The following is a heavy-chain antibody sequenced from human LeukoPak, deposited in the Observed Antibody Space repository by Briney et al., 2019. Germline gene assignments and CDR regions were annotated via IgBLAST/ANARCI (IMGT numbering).Heavy chain of an antibody. V-gene: IGHV4-39*07. CDR1: GASISIISYY. Sequence: SETLSLTCTVSGASISIISYYWGWIRQPPGKGLEWIGSIYYSGNTYYNPSLKSRVTISVDTSKNQFSLKLSSVTAADTAVFYCARDRGSSSRGVSDWFDPWGQGTLVTVSS. CDR2: IYYSGNT. D-gene: IGHD6-13*01. J-gene: IGHJ5*02. CDR3: ARDRGSSSRGVSDWFDP.